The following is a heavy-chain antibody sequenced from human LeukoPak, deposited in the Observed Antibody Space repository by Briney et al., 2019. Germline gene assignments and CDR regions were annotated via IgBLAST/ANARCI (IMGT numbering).Heavy chain of an antibody. CDR2: IYNGGST. CDR1: GFIVSSYY. CDR3: AKDLDWYSSSLEPYFDY. D-gene: IGHD6-13*01. Sequence: SGGSLRLSCAASGFIVSSYYMSWVRQAPGKGLEWVSVIYNGGSTHCADSVKGRFTFSRDNSKNTLYLQMNSLRAEDTAVYYCAKDLDWYSSSLEPYFDYWGQGTLVTVSS. J-gene: IGHJ4*02. V-gene: IGHV3-66*01.